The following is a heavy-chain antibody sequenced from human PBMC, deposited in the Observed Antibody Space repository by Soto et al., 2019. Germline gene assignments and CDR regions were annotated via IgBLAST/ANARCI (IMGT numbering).Heavy chain of an antibody. V-gene: IGHV1-18*01. D-gene: IGHD4-17*01. CDR3: ARDFPVTTALILVGMDV. CDR1: GYTFTSYG. J-gene: IGHJ6*02. Sequence: GASVKVSCKASGYTFTSYGISWVRQAPGQGLEWMGWISAYNGNTNYAQKLQGRVIMTTDTSTSTAYMELRSLRSDDTAVYYCARDFPVTTALILVGMDVWGQGTTVTVSS. CDR2: ISAYNGNT.